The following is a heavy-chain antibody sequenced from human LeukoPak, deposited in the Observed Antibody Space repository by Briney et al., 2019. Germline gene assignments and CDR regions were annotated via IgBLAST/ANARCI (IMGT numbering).Heavy chain of an antibody. Sequence: SETLSLTCAVFGGSFSGYYWSWIRQPPAQGLEWIGEINHSGSTNYNPSLQSRVTISVDTSKNQFSLKLISVTAADTAVYYCASSRAGTWSYFDYWGQGTLVTVCS. CDR2: INHSGST. V-gene: IGHV4-34*01. CDR1: GGSFSGYY. CDR3: ASSRAGTWSYFDY. D-gene: IGHD3-10*01. J-gene: IGHJ4*02.